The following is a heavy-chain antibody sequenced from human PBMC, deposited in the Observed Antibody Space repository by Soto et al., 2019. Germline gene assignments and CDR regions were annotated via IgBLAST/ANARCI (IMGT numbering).Heavy chain of an antibody. CDR3: ARPRERGYSYGYDSPFDY. J-gene: IGHJ4*02. CDR1: GGTFSSYA. Sequence: SLKVSCKASGGTFSSYAISWVRQAPGQGLEWMGGIIPIFGTANYAQKFQGRVTITADESTSTAYMELSSLRSEDTAVYYCARPRERGYSYGYDSPFDYWGQGTLVTVSS. D-gene: IGHD5-18*01. V-gene: IGHV1-69*13. CDR2: IIPIFGTA.